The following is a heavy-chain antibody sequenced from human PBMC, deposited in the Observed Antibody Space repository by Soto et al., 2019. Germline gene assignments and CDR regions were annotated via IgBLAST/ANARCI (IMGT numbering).Heavy chain of an antibody. V-gene: IGHV1-18*04. D-gene: IGHD2-2*03. Sequence: QVQLVQSGVEVKKPGASVKVSCKASGYTFTSHGISWVRQAPGQGLEWMGWISVNNGNTKYAQNLQGRVTMNTDTSTSTVYMELRSLRSDDTAVYYCARETSAWISNAFDIWGQGTMVTVSS. CDR3: ARETSAWISNAFDI. J-gene: IGHJ3*02. CDR2: ISVNNGNT. CDR1: GYTFTSHG.